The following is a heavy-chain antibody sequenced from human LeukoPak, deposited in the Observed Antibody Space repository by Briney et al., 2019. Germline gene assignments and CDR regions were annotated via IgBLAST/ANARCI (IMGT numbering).Heavy chain of an antibody. CDR1: GFTFSNSA. D-gene: IGHD1-1*01. V-gene: IGHV3-21*01. Sequence: GGSLRLSCAASGFTFSNSAMSWVRQAPGKGLEWVSSINSGSTYTYYTESVKGRFTVSRDNAKNSLFLQMNSLRAEDTAIYYCARSLTTLTYEGYWGQGTLVTVSS. CDR3: ARSLTTLTYEGY. J-gene: IGHJ4*02. CDR2: INSGSTYT.